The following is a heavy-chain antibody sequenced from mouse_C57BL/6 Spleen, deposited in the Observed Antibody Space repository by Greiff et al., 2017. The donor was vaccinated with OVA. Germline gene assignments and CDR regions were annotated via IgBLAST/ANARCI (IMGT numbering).Heavy chain of an antibody. J-gene: IGHJ1*03. D-gene: IGHD1-1*01. Sequence: EVQLQQSGPELVKPGASVKISCTASGYTFTDYYMNWVKQSHGKSLEWIGDINPNNGGTSYNQKFKGKATLTVDKSSSTAYMELRSLTSEDSAVYYCARDYGSSSWYFDVWGTGTTVTVSS. CDR3: ARDYGSSSWYFDV. V-gene: IGHV1-26*01. CDR1: GYTFTDYY. CDR2: INPNNGGT.